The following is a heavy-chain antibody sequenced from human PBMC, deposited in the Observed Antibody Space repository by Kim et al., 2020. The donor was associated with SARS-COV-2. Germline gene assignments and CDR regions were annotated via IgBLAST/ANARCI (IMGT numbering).Heavy chain of an antibody. CDR2: ISSSGSTI. Sequence: GGSLRLSCAASGFTFSSYAMNWVRQAPGKGLEWVSYISSSGSTIYYADSVKGRFTISRDNAKNSLYLQMNSLRAEDTAVYYCARDTPDGFDPWGQGTLVTVSS. J-gene: IGHJ5*02. CDR1: GFTFSSYA. V-gene: IGHV3-48*03. CDR3: ARDTPDGFDP.